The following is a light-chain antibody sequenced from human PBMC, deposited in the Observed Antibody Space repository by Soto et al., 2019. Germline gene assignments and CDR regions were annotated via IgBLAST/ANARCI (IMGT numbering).Light chain of an antibody. Sequence: QSALTQPASVSGSPGQSITISCTGTSSDIGGHTSVSWYQQHPGKAPKLMIVDVSNRPSGVSNRFSGSKSGNTASLTISGLQAEDEADYYCSSYTHSSTVIFGGGTKVTV. CDR2: DVS. CDR3: SSYTHSSTVI. J-gene: IGLJ2*01. CDR1: SSDIGGHTS. V-gene: IGLV2-14*03.